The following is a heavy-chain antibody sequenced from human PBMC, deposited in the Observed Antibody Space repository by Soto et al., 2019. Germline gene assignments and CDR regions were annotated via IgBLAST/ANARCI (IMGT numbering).Heavy chain of an antibody. CDR3: ASTYYNASSGPFDY. J-gene: IGHJ4*02. V-gene: IGHV4-39*07. Sequence: SETLSLTCTVSGGSISSSNYYWGWIRQPPGKGLEWIGSIYYSGSTYYNPSLKSRVTISVDKSKNQFSLKLSSVTAADTAVYYCASTYYNASSGPFDYWAQGTLVTVSS. CDR1: GGSISSSNYY. CDR2: IYYSGST. D-gene: IGHD3-22*01.